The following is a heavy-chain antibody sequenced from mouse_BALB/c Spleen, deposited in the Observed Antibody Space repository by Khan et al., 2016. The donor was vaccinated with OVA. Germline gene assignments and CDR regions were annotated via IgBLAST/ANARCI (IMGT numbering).Heavy chain of an antibody. J-gene: IGHJ1*01. V-gene: IGHV5-6-4*01. CDR1: GFSFSSYT. D-gene: IGHD2-1*01. Sequence: EVELVESGGGLVKPGGSLKLSCAASGFSFSSYTMSWVRQTPEKRLEWVATISSGSTYTYYPDSVQGRFTISRDNAKNTLYLQMRSLKSEDTAMYYWTRDRNYAHWYLDVWGEGTTVTVSS. CDR3: TRDRNYAHWYLDV. CDR2: ISSGSTYT.